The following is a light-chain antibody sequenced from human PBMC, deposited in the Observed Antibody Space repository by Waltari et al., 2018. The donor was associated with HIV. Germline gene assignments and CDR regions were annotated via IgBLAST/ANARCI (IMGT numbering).Light chain of an antibody. CDR3: QQYYNTPSIT. CDR1: QSVLSSSNNQNY. J-gene: IGKJ5*01. CDR2: WAS. V-gene: IGKV4-1*01. Sequence: DIVITQSPDSLAVSLGQRATIHCKSRQSVLSSSNNQNYLAWYQQRPGQPPKLLISWASARDSGVSDRISGSGSGTDFTLTINSLQVEDVAVYYCQQYYNTPSITFGQGTRLESK.